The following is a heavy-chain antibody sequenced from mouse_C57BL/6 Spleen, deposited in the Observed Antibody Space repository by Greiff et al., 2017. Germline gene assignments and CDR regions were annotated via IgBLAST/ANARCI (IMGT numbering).Heavy chain of an antibody. CDR3: AREGYYYDSSSYYFDY. J-gene: IGHJ2*01. V-gene: IGHV1-26*01. Sequence: EVQLQQSGPELVKPGASVKISCKASGYTFTDYYMNWVKQSHGKSLEWIGDINPNNGGTSYNQKFKGKATLTVDKSSSTAYMERRSLTSEDSAVYYCAREGYYYDSSSYYFDYWGQGTTLTVSS. D-gene: IGHD1-1*01. CDR2: INPNNGGT. CDR1: GYTFTDYY.